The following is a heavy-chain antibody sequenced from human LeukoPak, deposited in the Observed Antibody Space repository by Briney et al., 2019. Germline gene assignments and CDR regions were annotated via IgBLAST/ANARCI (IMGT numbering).Heavy chain of an antibody. D-gene: IGHD3-10*01. Sequence: ASVKVSCKASGYTFTSYDINWVRQATGQGLEWMGWMNPNSGNTGYAQKFQGRVTMTRNTSISTAYMELSSLRSEDTAVYYCAVLLRTLQLLDFWGQGTLVTVAS. CDR2: MNPNSGNT. CDR1: GYTFTSYD. J-gene: IGHJ4*02. V-gene: IGHV1-8*01. CDR3: AVLLRTLQLLDF.